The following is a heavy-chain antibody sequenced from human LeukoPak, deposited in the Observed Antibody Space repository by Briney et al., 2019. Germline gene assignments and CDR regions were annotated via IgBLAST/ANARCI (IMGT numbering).Heavy chain of an antibody. J-gene: IGHJ4*02. CDR2: VVFDGSDK. CDR1: GFTFSNYA. D-gene: IGHD3-10*01. CDR3: AGDLVSYYGAVSYPHY. V-gene: IGHV3-30*04. Sequence: HPGGSLSLACAASGFTFSNYAAHCASQQPGGGMVWVALVVFDGSDKIYAHSVKGRFTISRDNAKNSLSLQKISLRAEDTAVYYCAGDLVSYYGAVSYPHYWGQGTLVTVSS.